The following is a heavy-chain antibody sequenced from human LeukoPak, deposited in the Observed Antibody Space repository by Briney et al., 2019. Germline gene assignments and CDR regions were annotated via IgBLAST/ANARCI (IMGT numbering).Heavy chain of an antibody. J-gene: IGHJ4*02. V-gene: IGHV3-23*01. Sequence: GGSLRLSCAASGFTFSSYAMSWVRQAPGKGLEWVSAISGSGGSTYYADSVKGRFTISRDNSKNTLYLQMNSLRAEDTAVYYCAKELLWFGELSPTFDYWGQGTLVTVSS. CDR1: GFTFSSYA. CDR2: ISGSGGST. D-gene: IGHD3-10*01. CDR3: AKELLWFGELSPTFDY.